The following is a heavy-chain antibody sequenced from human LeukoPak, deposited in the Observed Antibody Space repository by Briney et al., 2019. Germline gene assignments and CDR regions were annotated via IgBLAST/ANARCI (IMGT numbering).Heavy chain of an antibody. D-gene: IGHD6-13*01. V-gene: IGHV3-21*01. CDR3: ARDQIAAAGFYYYYGMDV. CDR1: GFSFTDYI. J-gene: IGHJ6*02. Sequence: GGSLRLSCTASGFSFTDYIMHWVRQAPGKGLEWVSSISGSGAYIYYADSVKGRFTISRDNAKNSLYLQMNSLRAEDTAVYYCARDQIAAAGFYYYYGMDVWGQGTTVTVSS. CDR2: ISGSGAYI.